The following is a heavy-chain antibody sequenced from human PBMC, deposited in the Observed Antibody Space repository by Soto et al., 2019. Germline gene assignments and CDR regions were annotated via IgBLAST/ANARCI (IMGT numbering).Heavy chain of an antibody. CDR2: IQYHGINK. V-gene: IGHV3-33*05. Sequence: QVQLVESGGGVVQPGRSLRLSCAASGFPFSRYGMYWVRQAPGKGLEWVAFIQYHGINKDYVYYVKGRFTISRDNYRSTLGLQMNSLRAEDTAVYYCARGLDYDRSGYYLDFWGQGTLGTVS. CDR1: GFPFSRYG. J-gene: IGHJ4*02. D-gene: IGHD3-22*01. CDR3: ARGLDYDRSGYYLDF.